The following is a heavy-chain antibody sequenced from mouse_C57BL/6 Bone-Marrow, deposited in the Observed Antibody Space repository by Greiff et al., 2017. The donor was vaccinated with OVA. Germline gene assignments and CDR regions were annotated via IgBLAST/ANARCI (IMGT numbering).Heavy chain of an antibody. CDR3: TREDLYYGNYFDV. CDR2: IYPGNSDT. D-gene: IGHD2-1*01. Sequence: VQLQQSGTVLARPGASVKMSCKTSGYTFTSYWMHWVKQRPGQGLEWIGAIYPGNSDTSYNQKFKGKAKQTAVTSASTAYMELSSLTNEDSAVYYCTREDLYYGNYFDVWGTGTTVTVSS. CDR1: GYTFTSYW. J-gene: IGHJ1*03. V-gene: IGHV1-5*01.